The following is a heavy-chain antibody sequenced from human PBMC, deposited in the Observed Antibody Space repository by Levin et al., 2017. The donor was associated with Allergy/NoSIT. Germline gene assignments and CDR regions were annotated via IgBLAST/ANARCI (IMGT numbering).Heavy chain of an antibody. D-gene: IGHD1-26*01. CDR1: GFTFNSYG. Sequence: GGSLRLSCAASGFTFNSYGMNWVRQAPGKGLEWIADISSNSRSIYYANSVKGRFTISRDNAKNSLYLQMNSLRAKDTAVYYCAREWQWEPPFDYWGQGTLVTVSS. CDR3: AREWQWEPPFDY. CDR2: ISSNSRSI. V-gene: IGHV3-48*01. J-gene: IGHJ4*02.